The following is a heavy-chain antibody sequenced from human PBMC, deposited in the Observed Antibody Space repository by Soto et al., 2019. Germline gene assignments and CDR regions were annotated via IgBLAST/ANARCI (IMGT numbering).Heavy chain of an antibody. J-gene: IGHJ6*02. V-gene: IGHV3-15*01. CDR3: TTNSVTNFYYYGMEV. CDR1: GFTFSNGW. CDR2: IKTNIDGGRI. Sequence: EVQLVESGGGLVKPGGSLRLSCEGSGFTFSNGWMTWVRQAPRKGLEWVGRIKTNIDGGRIDYAAPVKGRFTISRDDSKNTLYLQMNSLKTEDTAVYYCTTNSVTNFYYYGMEVWGLGTTVTVSS.